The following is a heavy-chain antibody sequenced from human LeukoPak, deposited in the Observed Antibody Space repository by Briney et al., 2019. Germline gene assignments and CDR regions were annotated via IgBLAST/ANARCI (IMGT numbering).Heavy chain of an antibody. CDR3: AREKPYDYVWGSYRHFDY. J-gene: IGHJ4*02. V-gene: IGHV1-46*01. D-gene: IGHD3-16*02. CDR1: GGTFTSYY. CDR2: INPSGGST. Sequence: ASVKVSCKASGGTFTSYYMHWVRQAPGQGLEWMGIINPSGGSTSYAQKFQGRVTMTRDTSTSTVYMELSSLRSEDTAVYYCAREKPYDYVWGSYRHFDYWGQGTLVTVSS.